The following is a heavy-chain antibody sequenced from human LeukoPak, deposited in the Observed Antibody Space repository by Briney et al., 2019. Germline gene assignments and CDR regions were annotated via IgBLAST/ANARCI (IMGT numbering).Heavy chain of an antibody. V-gene: IGHV4-39*01. CDR2: ISYSGTT. J-gene: IGHJ3*02. CDR1: GGSINSYY. Sequence: SETLSLTCTVSGGSINSYYGGWFRQPPGKGLEWVGSISYSGTTYYHPSLKNRVTISVDTSKTHFSLRLSSLTAADTAVFYCARHREIQYSGSPGEIWGQGTMVTVSS. CDR3: ARHREIQYSGSPGEI. D-gene: IGHD1-26*01.